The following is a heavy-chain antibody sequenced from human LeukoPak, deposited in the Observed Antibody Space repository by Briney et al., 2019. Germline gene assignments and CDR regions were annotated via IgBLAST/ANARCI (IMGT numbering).Heavy chain of an antibody. CDR3: ARGFRTTVVTDS. CDR2: IYYSGST. CDR1: GGSISSGGYY. Sequence: PSQTLSLTCTVSGGSISSGGYYWSWIRQPPGKGLEWIGYIYYSGSTNYSPSLKSRVTISVDTSKNQFSLKLSSVTAADTAVYYCARGFRTTVVTDSWGQGTLVTVSS. D-gene: IGHD4-23*01. V-gene: IGHV4-61*08. J-gene: IGHJ4*02.